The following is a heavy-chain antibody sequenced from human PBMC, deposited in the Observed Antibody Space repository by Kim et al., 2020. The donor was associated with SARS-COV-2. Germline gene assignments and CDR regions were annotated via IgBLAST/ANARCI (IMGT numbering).Heavy chain of an antibody. J-gene: IGHJ4*02. CDR1: GFTFRNYW. V-gene: IGHV3-7*03. CDR2: IKSDGSEK. CDR3: ARNIVNETFDS. D-gene: IGHD1-1*01. Sequence: GGSLRLSCAASGFTFRNYWMNWDRQVPGKGLEWVASIKSDGSEKYYVDSMYGLLTISRDNAKNSVFLEVNGLRAEDAAVYYCARNIVNETFDSWGQGTLVTVSS.